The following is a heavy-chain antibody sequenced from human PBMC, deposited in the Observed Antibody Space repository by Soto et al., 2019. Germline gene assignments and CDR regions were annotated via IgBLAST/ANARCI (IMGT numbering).Heavy chain of an antibody. Sequence: ASVKVSCKASGGTFSSYAISWVRQAPGQGLEWMGGIIPIFGTANYAQKFQGRVTITADESTSTAYMELSSLRSEDTAVYYCARDRDIVVVVAATRFRGTWFGVDVWGQGTTVTVSS. D-gene: IGHD2-15*01. CDR3: ARDRDIVVVVAATRFRGTWFGVDV. V-gene: IGHV1-69*13. J-gene: IGHJ6*02. CDR2: IIPIFGTA. CDR1: GGTFSSYA.